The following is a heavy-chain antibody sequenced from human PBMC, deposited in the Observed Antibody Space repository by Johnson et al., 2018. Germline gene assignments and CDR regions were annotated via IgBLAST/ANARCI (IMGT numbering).Heavy chain of an antibody. Sequence: QVQLVESGGGVVQPRRSLRLSCAASGFTFSSYGMHWVRQAPGKGLEWVAVISYDGSNKYYADSVKGRFTISRDNSKNTLYLQMNSLRAEDTAVYYCAKDPTTVTTCCYYYGMDVWGQGTTVTVSS. D-gene: IGHD4-17*01. J-gene: IGHJ6*02. CDR1: GFTFSSYG. CDR3: AKDPTTVTTCCYYYGMDV. CDR2: ISYDGSNK. V-gene: IGHV3-30*18.